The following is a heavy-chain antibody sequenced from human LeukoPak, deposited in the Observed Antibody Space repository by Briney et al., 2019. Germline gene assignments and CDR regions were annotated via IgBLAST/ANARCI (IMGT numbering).Heavy chain of an antibody. Sequence: GVLRLSCAASGFTFSNYAMSWVRQAPGKGLEWVSSFSESGGTTYADSVKGRIAISSDNSKNTLDLQMNSLRAEDTAVYYCAKGSPLDSDDEYYFDSWGRGTLVTVSS. CDR3: AKGSPLDSDDEYYFDS. J-gene: IGHJ4*02. D-gene: IGHD3/OR15-3a*01. V-gene: IGHV3-23*01. CDR2: FSESGGTT. CDR1: GFTFSNYA.